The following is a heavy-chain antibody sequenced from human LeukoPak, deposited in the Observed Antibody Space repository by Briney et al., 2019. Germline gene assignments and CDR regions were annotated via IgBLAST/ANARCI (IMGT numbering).Heavy chain of an antibody. V-gene: IGHV3-21*01. Sequence: GGSLRLSCAASGFTFSSYSMNWVRQAPGKGLEWVSSISSSSSYIYYADTVKGRFTISRDNAKNSLYLQMNSLRAEDTAVYYCANHLACGSTSCPPFDDWGQGTLVTVSS. CDR2: ISSSSSYI. D-gene: IGHD2-2*01. J-gene: IGHJ4*02. CDR1: GFTFSSYS. CDR3: ANHLACGSTSCPPFDD.